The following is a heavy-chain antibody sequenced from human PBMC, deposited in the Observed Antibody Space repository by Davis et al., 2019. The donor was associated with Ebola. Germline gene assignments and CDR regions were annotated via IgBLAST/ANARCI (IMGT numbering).Heavy chain of an antibody. CDR1: GFTFSSYS. CDR2: ISSSSSTI. J-gene: IGHJ4*02. V-gene: IGHV3-48*01. CDR3: ARVWRSLDY. Sequence: GESLKISCAASGFTFSSYSMNWVRQAPGKGLEWVSYISSSSSTIYYADSVKGRFTISRDNAKNSLYLQMNSLRAEDTAVYYCARVWRSLDYWGQGTLVTVSS.